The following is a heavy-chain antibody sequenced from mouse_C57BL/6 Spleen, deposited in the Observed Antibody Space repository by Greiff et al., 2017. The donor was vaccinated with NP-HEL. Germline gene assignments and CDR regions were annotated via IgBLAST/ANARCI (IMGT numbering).Heavy chain of an antibody. D-gene: IGHD1-1*01. V-gene: IGHV3-6*01. CDR3: AREAFITTVVGYFDY. CDR2: ISYDGSN. J-gene: IGHJ2*01. Sequence: EVQLQQSGPGLVKPSQSLSLTCSVTGYSITSGYYWNWIRQFPGNKLEWMGYISYDGSNNYNPSLKNRISITRDTSKNQFFLKLNSVTTEDTATYYCAREAFITTVVGYFDYWGQGTTLTVSS. CDR1: GYSITSGYY.